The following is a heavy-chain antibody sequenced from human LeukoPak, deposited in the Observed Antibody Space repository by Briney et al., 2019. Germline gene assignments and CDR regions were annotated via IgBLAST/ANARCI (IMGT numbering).Heavy chain of an antibody. CDR3: ARSRDRYNILDS. D-gene: IGHD5-24*01. J-gene: IGHJ4*02. Sequence: FGPTLVNPTQTLTLTCTFSGFSLSTRGVGVAWIRQPPGKALDWLGIIYWDDDKRYRPSLKSRLTITKDTSKNQVVLTMTNMNPVDTAAYYCARSRDRYNILDSWGQGTLVTVSS. CDR2: IYWDDDK. V-gene: IGHV2-5*02. CDR1: GFSLSTRGVG.